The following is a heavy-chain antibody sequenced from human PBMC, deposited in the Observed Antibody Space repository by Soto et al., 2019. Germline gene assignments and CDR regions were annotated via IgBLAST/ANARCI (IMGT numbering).Heavy chain of an antibody. CDR3: ARVYDGSGYYYYYYGMDV. CDR1: GYTFTTYG. J-gene: IGHJ6*02. Sequence: QVHLVQSGAEVKKPGASVKLSCKTSGYTFTTYGISWVRQAPGQGLEWMGWISAYNGNTNYAQRLQGRVTMTTDTSTSTAYMELRSLRSDDTAVYYCARVYDGSGYYYYYYGMDVWGQGTTVTVSS. D-gene: IGHD3-22*01. V-gene: IGHV1-18*01. CDR2: ISAYNGNT.